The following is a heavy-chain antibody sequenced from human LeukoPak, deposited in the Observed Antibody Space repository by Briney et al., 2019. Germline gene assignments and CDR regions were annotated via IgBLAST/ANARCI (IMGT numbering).Heavy chain of an antibody. CDR1: GGSFSGYY. Sequence: SETLSLTCAVYGGSFSGYYWSWVRQPPGKGLEWSGEINHSGSTNYNPSLKSRGTISVDTSKNQFSLKLSSVTAADTAVHYCARGKTQCSSTSCPYFDYWGQGTLVTVSS. J-gene: IGHJ4*02. V-gene: IGHV4-34*01. D-gene: IGHD2-2*01. CDR3: ARGKTQCSSTSCPYFDY. CDR2: INHSGST.